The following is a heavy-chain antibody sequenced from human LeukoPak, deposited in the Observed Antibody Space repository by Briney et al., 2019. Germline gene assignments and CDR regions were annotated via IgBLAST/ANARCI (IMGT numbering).Heavy chain of an antibody. CDR3: AREGATTGSGYPNWFDP. Sequence: GGSLRLSCAASGFTFSSYAMHWVRQAPGKGLEWVAVISYDGSNKYYADSVKGRLTISRDNSKNTLYLQMNSLRAEDTAVYYCAREGATTGSGYPNWFDPWGQGTLVTVSS. J-gene: IGHJ5*02. CDR2: ISYDGSNK. CDR1: GFTFSSYA. V-gene: IGHV3-30*04. D-gene: IGHD3-22*01.